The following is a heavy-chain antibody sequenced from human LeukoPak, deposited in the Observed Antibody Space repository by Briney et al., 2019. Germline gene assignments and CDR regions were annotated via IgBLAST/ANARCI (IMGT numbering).Heavy chain of an antibody. CDR3: ASVGNYDILTGYYVASDY. CDR1: GFTFSDYY. CDR2: ISSSGSTI. J-gene: IGHJ4*02. D-gene: IGHD3-9*01. V-gene: IGHV3-11*01. Sequence: PGGSLRLSCAASGFTFSDYYMSWIRQAPGKGLEWVSYISSSGSTIYYADSVKGRFTISRDNAKNSLYLQMNSLRAEDTAVYYCASVGNYDILTGYYVASDYWGQGTLVTVSS.